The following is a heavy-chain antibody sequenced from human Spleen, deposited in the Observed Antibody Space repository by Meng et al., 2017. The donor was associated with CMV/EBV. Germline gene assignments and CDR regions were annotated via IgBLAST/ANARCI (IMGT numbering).Heavy chain of an antibody. CDR3: ARGAAAGSSPFRY. J-gene: IGHJ4*01. Sequence: GGSLRLSCAASGFTVSSNYMSWIRQAPGKGLEWVSFISGSSTTKHYADSVKGRFTISRDNAKNSLYLQMDSLRVEDTAVYFCARGAAAGSSPFRYWGQGILVTVSS. V-gene: IGHV3-11*04. CDR2: ISGSSTTK. CDR1: GFTVSSNY. D-gene: IGHD6-13*01.